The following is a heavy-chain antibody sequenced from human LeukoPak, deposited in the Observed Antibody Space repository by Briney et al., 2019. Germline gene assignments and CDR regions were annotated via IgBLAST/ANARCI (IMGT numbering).Heavy chain of an antibody. Sequence: GGSLRLSSEAPGLTFSTFAMSWVRQAPGRGPEWVSVISASDAATYYSDSVKGRFTVSRDNSKNTLYLQMNDVRTEDTALYYCTKDRDGCGFLVGDWFDLWDQGTLVTVSS. CDR3: TKDRDGCGFLVGDWFDL. CDR2: ISASDAAT. CDR1: GLTFSTFA. J-gene: IGHJ5*02. V-gene: IGHV3-23*01. D-gene: IGHD2-21*01.